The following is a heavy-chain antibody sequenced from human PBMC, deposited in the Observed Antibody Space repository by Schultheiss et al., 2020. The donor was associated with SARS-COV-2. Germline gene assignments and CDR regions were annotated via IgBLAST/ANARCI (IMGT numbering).Heavy chain of an antibody. J-gene: IGHJ4*02. CDR3: ARRDYGDYNFDY. D-gene: IGHD4-17*01. CDR1: GFTFSSYG. CDR2: ISSSGSYI. V-gene: IGHV3-21*01. Sequence: GESLKISCAASGFTFSSYGMNWVRQAPGKGLEWVSSISSSGSYIYYADSVKGRFTISRDNAKNSLYLQMNSLRAEDTAVYYCARRDYGDYNFDYWGQGTLVTVSS.